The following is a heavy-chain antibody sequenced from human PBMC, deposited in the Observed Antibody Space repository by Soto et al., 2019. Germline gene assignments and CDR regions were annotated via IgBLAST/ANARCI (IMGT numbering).Heavy chain of an antibody. Sequence: QVQLVQSGAEVKKPGSSVKVSCKASGGTFSSYAISWVRQAPGQGLEWMGGIIPIFGTANYAQKFQGRVTITADKSTSTAYMERSSLRSEDTAVYYCARDHLDFWSGYYVGGWFDPWGQGTLVTVSS. CDR3: ARDHLDFWSGYYVGGWFDP. D-gene: IGHD3-3*01. CDR1: GGTFSSYA. J-gene: IGHJ5*02. CDR2: IIPIFGTA. V-gene: IGHV1-69*06.